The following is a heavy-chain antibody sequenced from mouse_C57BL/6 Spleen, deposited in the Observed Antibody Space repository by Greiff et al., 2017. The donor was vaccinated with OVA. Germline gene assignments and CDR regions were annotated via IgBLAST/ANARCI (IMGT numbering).Heavy chain of an antibody. CDR1: GYSITSGYY. CDR2: ISYDGSN. CDR3: AREDGYDEYFDV. Sequence: EVKLLESGPGLVKPSQSLSLTCSVTGYSITSGYYWNWIRQFPGNKLEWMGYISYDGSNNYNPSLKNRISITRDTSKNQFFLKLNSVTTEDTATYYCAREDGYDEYFDVWGTGTTVTVSS. D-gene: IGHD2-2*01. V-gene: IGHV3-6*01. J-gene: IGHJ1*03.